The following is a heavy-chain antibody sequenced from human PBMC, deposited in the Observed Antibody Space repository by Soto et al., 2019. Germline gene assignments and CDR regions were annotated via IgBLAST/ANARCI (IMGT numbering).Heavy chain of an antibody. CDR2: ISSRSTYS. CDR1: GFTFSDYY. CDR3: TRGTTVTPYPLDH. D-gene: IGHD4-17*01. Sequence: GGSLRPSCAASGFTFSDYYMSWIRQAPGKGLEWISYISSRSTYSDYADSVKGRFTISRDNVKDSLSLQMNSLRAEDTAVYYCTRGTTVTPYPLDHWGQGSLVTVSS. V-gene: IGHV3-11*06. J-gene: IGHJ4*02.